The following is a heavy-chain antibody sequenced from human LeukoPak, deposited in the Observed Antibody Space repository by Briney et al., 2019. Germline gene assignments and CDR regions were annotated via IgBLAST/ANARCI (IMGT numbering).Heavy chain of an antibody. J-gene: IGHJ3*02. CDR3: ARDASAPPLRYFDWLGAFDI. D-gene: IGHD3-9*01. Sequence: SQTLSLTCAISGDSVSSNSAAWNWIRQSPSRGLEWLGRTYYRSKWYNDYAVSVKSRITINPDTSKNQFSLQLNSVTPEDTAVYYCARDASAPPLRYFDWLGAFDIWGQGTMVTVSS. V-gene: IGHV6-1*01. CDR2: TYYRSKWYN. CDR1: GDSVSSNSAA.